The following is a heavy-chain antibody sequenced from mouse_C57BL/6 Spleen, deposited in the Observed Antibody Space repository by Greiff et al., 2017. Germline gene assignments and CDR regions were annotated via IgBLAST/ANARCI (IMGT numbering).Heavy chain of an antibody. D-gene: IGHD3-2*02. J-gene: IGHJ2*01. CDR2: IDPSDSET. CDR1: GYTFTSYW. Sequence: QVQLQQPGAELVRPGSSVKLSCKASGYTFTSYWMHWVKQRPIQGLEWIGNIDPSDSETHYNQKFKDKATLTVDKSSSTAYMQLSSLTSEDSAVYYCASEGQLRLRGFDYWGQGTTLTVSA. V-gene: IGHV1-52*01. CDR3: ASEGQLRLRGFDY.